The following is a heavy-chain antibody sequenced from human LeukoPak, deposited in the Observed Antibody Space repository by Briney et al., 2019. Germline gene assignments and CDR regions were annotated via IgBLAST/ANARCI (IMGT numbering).Heavy chain of an antibody. CDR3: ARDSENAGMYYFDY. Sequence: GASVKVSCKASGYTFTSYAMNWVRQAPGQGLKWMGWINTNTGNPTYAQGFTGRFVFSLDTSVSTAYLQISSLKAEDTAVYYCARDSENAGMYYFDYWGQGTLVTVSS. V-gene: IGHV7-4-1*02. CDR2: INTNTGNP. J-gene: IGHJ4*02. CDR1: GYTFTSYA. D-gene: IGHD1-26*01.